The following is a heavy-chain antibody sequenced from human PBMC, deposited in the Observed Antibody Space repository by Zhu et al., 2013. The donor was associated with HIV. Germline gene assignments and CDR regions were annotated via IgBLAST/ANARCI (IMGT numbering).Heavy chain of an antibody. CDR3: ARDPITIFGVVVIXTSFDT. CDR1: GYTFNDYY. D-gene: IGHD3-3*01. CDR2: INPSDGNT. V-gene: IGHV1-46*02. J-gene: IGHJ3*02. Sequence: QVQLVQSGAEVEKPGASLKVSCKASGYTFNDYYIHWVRQAPGQGLEWMGWINPSDGNTTYAQTFQGRVSMTTDTSTSTVYMELSGLTSEDTAVYYCARDPITIFGVVVIXTSFDTWGQGTMVIVSS.